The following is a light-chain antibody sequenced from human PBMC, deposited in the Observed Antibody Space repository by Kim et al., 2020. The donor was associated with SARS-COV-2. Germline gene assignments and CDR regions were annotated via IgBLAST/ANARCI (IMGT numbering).Light chain of an antibody. CDR3: QQYDNLLYT. CDR2: DAS. Sequence: DIQMTQSPSSLSASVGDRVTITCQASQDISNYLNWYQQKPGKAPKLLIYDASNLETGVPSRFSGSGSGTDFTFTISSLQPEDIATYYCQQYDNLLYTCGKGTELEL. J-gene: IGKJ2*01. CDR1: QDISNY. V-gene: IGKV1-33*01.